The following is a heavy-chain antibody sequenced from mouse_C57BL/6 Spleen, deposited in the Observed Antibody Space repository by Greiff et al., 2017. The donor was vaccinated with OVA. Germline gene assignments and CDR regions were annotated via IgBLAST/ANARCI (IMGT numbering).Heavy chain of an antibody. CDR1: GYTFTSYW. J-gene: IGHJ2*01. D-gene: IGHD1-1*01. V-gene: IGHV1-55*01. CDR2: IYPGSGST. CDR3: ARYPPYYGSSLYYFDY. Sequence: QVQLQQPGAELVKPGASVKMSCKASGYTFTSYWITWVKQRPGQGLEWIGDIYPGSGSTNYNEKFKSKATLTVDTSSSTAYMQLSSLTSEDSAVYYCARYPPYYGSSLYYFDYWGRGTTLTVSS.